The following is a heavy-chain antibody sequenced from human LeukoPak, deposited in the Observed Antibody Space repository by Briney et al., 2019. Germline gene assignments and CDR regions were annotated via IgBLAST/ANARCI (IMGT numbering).Heavy chain of an antibody. CDR3: AKGAMTVLTAFDY. V-gene: IGHV3-7*03. CDR1: GFTFSTYW. J-gene: IGHJ4*02. Sequence: GGSLRLSCAASGFTFSTYWMNWVRQAPGKGLEWVANIKEDGSEKYYVDSVKGRFTISRDNAKNSMYLQMNSLRAEDTAVYYCAKGAMTVLTAFDYWGQGTLVTVSS. D-gene: IGHD3-22*01. CDR2: IKEDGSEK.